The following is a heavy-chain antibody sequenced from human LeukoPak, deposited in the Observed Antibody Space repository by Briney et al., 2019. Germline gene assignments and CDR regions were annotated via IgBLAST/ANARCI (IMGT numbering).Heavy chain of an antibody. CDR3: ARDTTTRPYYGMDV. D-gene: IGHD1-14*01. Sequence: SVKVSCKASGGTFSSYAISWVRQAPGQGLEWRGGIIPIFSTANYAQKFQGRVTITADRSTSTAYMELSSLRSGDTAIYYCARDTTTRPYYGMDVWGKGTTVTVSS. CDR1: GGTFSSYA. V-gene: IGHV1-69*06. CDR2: IIPIFSTA. J-gene: IGHJ6*04.